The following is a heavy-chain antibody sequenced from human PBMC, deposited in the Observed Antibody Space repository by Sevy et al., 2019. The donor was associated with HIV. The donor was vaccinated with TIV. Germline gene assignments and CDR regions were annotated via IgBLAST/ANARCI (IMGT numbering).Heavy chain of an antibody. Sequence: GESLKISFKGSGYSFANNWIDWVRQMPGKGLEWMGIVYPGDSDTTYSPSFQGQVTISVDKSISTAYLQWNSLKASDTAMYYCARLPVAAAGLYYFDYWGQGTLVTVSS. CDR3: ARLPVAAAGLYYFDY. CDR1: GYSFANNW. J-gene: IGHJ4*02. V-gene: IGHV5-51*01. CDR2: VYPGDSDT. D-gene: IGHD6-13*01.